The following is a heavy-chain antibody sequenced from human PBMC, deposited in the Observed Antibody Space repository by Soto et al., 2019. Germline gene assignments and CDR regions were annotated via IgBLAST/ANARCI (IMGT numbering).Heavy chain of an antibody. J-gene: IGHJ4*02. Sequence: EVQLLESGGGLVQPGGSLRLSCAASGFTFSSYAMRWVRQAPGKGLEWVSAISGSGGSTYYADSVKGRFTISRDNSKNTLYLQMNSLRAEDTAVYYCARRGSGSYYAYCGQGTLVPVSS. CDR1: GFTFSSYA. CDR2: ISGSGGST. D-gene: IGHD1-26*01. V-gene: IGHV3-23*01. CDR3: ARRGSGSYYAY.